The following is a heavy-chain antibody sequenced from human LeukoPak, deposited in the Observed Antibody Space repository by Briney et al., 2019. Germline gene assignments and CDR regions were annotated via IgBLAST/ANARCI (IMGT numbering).Heavy chain of an antibody. CDR2: FFLKGST. CDR1: GYSITSAYY. V-gene: IGHV4-38-2*02. CDR3: ARVARCTSCFDVDY. D-gene: IGHD2-2*01. Sequence: TETLSLTCTVSGYSITSAYYWGWIRQPPGKGLEWIGSFFLKGSTYYNPSLKSRVTISVDTSKNQFSLTLSSVTAADTAVYYCARVARCTSCFDVDYWGQGTLVTVSS. J-gene: IGHJ4*02.